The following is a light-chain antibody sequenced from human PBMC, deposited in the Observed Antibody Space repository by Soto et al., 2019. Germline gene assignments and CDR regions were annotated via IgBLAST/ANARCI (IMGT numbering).Light chain of an antibody. V-gene: IGKV3-20*01. Sequence: EIVLTQSPATLSLSPGERATLSCRASQSVSTFLAWYQHKPGQPPRLLIYGASSRATGIPDRFSGSGSGTDFTLTISRLEPEDFAVYYCQQYGSSPTFGQGTKVDIK. CDR3: QQYGSSPT. CDR2: GAS. CDR1: QSVSTF. J-gene: IGKJ1*01.